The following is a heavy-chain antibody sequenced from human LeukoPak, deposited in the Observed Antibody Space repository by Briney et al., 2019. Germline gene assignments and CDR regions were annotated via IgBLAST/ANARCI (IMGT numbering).Heavy chain of an antibody. J-gene: IGHJ4*02. CDR1: GGSVSSGSYY. D-gene: IGHD4-17*01. CDR2: IYYSGNT. Sequence: PSETPSLTCTVSGGSVSSGSYYWSWIRQPPGKGLEWIGYIYYSGNTNYNPSLKSRLIMSLDTSKNHFSLKLNSVTAADTAVYYCARHKDSGDYPLDYWGQGILVSVSS. V-gene: IGHV4-61*01. CDR3: ARHKDSGDYPLDY.